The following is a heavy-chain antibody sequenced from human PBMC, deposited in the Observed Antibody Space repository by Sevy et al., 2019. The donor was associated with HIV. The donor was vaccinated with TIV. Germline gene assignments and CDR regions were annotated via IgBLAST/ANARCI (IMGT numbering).Heavy chain of an antibody. CDR1: GFTFSSYW. J-gene: IGHJ5*02. CDR2: IKQDGSEK. Sequence: GSLRLSCAASGFTFSSYWMNWIRQAPGKGLEWVVNIKQDGSEKYYVDSVKGRFTISRDNAKNSLYLEMNTLRAEDTAVYYCATSGGETWGQGTLVTVSS. D-gene: IGHD3-16*01. CDR3: ATSGGET. V-gene: IGHV3-7*01.